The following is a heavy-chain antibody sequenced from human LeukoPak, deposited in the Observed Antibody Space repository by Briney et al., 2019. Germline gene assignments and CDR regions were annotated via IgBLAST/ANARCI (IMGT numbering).Heavy chain of an antibody. V-gene: IGHV5-51*01. Sequence: GESLKISCKGSGYTFTNYWIGWVRQMPGKGLEWMGIIYPGDSDTRYSPSFQGQVTISADKSISTAYLQWSSLKASDTAMYYCARMPGYCSSTSCSEYYFDYWGQGTLVTVSS. CDR1: GYTFTNYW. CDR2: IYPGDSDT. J-gene: IGHJ4*02. CDR3: ARMPGYCSSTSCSEYYFDY. D-gene: IGHD2-2*01.